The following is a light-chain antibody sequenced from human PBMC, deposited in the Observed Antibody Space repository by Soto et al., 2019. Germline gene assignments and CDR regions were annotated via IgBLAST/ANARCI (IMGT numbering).Light chain of an antibody. CDR2: AAS. J-gene: IGKJ5*01. CDR3: QQSYSSPIT. Sequence: DIQMTQSPSSLSASVGDRVTITCRASQTIGIYLNWYQQKPGKAPKFLIYAASNLQRGVPSRFSGSGSGTDFTLTITSRQPEDFATYYCQQSYSSPITSGQGTRLDIK. CDR1: QTIGIY. V-gene: IGKV1-39*01.